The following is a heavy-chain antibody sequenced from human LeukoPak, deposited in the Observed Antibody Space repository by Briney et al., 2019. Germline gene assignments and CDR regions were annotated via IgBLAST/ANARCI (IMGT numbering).Heavy chain of an antibody. CDR1: GFTFSGSA. Sequence: AGGSLRLSCAASGFTFSGSAMHWVRQASGKGLEWVGRIRSKANSYATAYAASVKGRFTISRDDSKNTAYLQMNSLKTEDTAVYYCTGDYDSSGYLPGAGYWGQGTLVTVSS. CDR2: IRSKANSYAT. V-gene: IGHV3-73*01. D-gene: IGHD3-22*01. J-gene: IGHJ4*02. CDR3: TGDYDSSGYLPGAGY.